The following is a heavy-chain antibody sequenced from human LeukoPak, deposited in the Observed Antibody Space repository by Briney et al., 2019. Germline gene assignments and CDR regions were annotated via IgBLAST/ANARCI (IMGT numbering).Heavy chain of an antibody. V-gene: IGHV4-34*01. CDR1: GGSFSGSY. CDR2: INHSGST. CDR3: ARGGGELELRGAFDI. Sequence: SETLSLTCAVYGGSFSGSYWSWIRQPPGKGLEWIGEINHSGSTNYNPSLKSRVTISVDTSKNQFSLELSSVTAADTAVYYCARGGGELELRGAFDIWGQGTMVTVSS. J-gene: IGHJ3*02. D-gene: IGHD1-7*01.